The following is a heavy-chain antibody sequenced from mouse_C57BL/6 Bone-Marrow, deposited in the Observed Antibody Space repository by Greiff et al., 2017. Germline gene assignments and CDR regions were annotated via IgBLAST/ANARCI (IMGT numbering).Heavy chain of an antibody. CDR1: GFNIKDDY. J-gene: IGHJ2*01. CDR2: IDPENGDT. V-gene: IGHV14-4*01. Sequence: EVHLVESGAELVRPGASVKLSCTASGFNIKDDYMHWVKQRPEQGLEWIGWIDPENGDTEYASKFQGKATITADTSSNTAYLQLSSLTSEDTAVYYCTTPLDYWGQGTTLTVSS. CDR3: TTPLDY.